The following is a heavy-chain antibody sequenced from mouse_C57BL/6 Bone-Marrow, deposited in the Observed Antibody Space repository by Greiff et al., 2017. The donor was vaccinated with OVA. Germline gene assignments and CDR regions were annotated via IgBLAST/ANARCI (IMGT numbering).Heavy chain of an antibody. Sequence: QVQLQQSGAELMKPGASVKLSCKATGYTFTGYWIEWVKQRPGPGLEWIGEILPGSGSTNYNEKFKGKATFTADTSSNPAYMQLSSLTTEDSAIYYCARKQVYYGNSYAMDYWGQGTSVTVSS. V-gene: IGHV1-9*01. D-gene: IGHD2-1*01. CDR1: GYTFTGYW. J-gene: IGHJ4*01. CDR2: ILPGSGST. CDR3: ARKQVYYGNSYAMDY.